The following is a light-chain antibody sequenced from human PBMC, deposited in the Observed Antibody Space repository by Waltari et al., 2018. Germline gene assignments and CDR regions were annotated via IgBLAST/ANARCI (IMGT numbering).Light chain of an antibody. CDR2: EVF. CDR1: TSDVGSYYL. V-gene: IGLV2-23*02. J-gene: IGLJ1*01. Sequence: QSALTQPASVSGTPGPSITISCSGTTSDVGSYYLFSWYQQPPGEAPKLLVCEVFKRPPDTSIRFSGAKSGSTASLTISGLQPEDEADYYCCSYAGRGTYVFGSGTKVTVL. CDR3: CSYAGRGTYV.